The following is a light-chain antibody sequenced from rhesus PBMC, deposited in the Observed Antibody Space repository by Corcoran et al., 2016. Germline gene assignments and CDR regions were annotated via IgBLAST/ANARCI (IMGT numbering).Light chain of an antibody. J-gene: IGKJ1*01. CDR3: QQDYSWRT. Sequence: EIVMTQSPATLSLSPGERATLSCRASQSVSSSLAWYQQKPGQAPKHLIYGASSRATGIPDRFRGSGSGTEFTLTISSLEPEDVGVYYCQQDYSWRTFGQGTKVEIK. CDR2: GAS. V-gene: IGKV3-42*01. CDR1: QSVSSS.